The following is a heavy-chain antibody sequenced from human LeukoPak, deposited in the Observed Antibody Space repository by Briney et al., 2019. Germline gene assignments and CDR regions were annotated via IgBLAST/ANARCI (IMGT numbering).Heavy chain of an antibody. CDR3: ARGSTYYDSSGQVPFDY. D-gene: IGHD3-22*01. Sequence: GGSLRLSCAASGFTFSTYSMNWVRQAPGKGLEWVSYISSSSTIYYADSVKGRFTISRDNAKNSLYLQMNSLRAEDTAVYYCARGSTYYDSSGQVPFDYWGQGTLVTVSS. V-gene: IGHV3-48*01. CDR1: GFTFSTYS. CDR2: ISSSSTI. J-gene: IGHJ4*02.